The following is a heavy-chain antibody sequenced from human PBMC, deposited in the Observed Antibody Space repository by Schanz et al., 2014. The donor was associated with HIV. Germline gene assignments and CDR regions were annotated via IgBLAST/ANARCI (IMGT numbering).Heavy chain of an antibody. CDR1: GLPFSTSA. Sequence: DVQILESGGGLVQPGGSRRLSCAVSGLPFSTSAMSWVRQAPGKGLEWVSDISGSGGSTYYADSVKGRFTISRDNSKNTLSLQMSSLRAEDTAVYYCAKDLAGVSVVVGFEYWGQGVLVTVSS. D-gene: IGHD2-15*01. CDR2: ISGSGGST. J-gene: IGHJ4*02. V-gene: IGHV3-23*01. CDR3: AKDLAGVSVVVGFEY.